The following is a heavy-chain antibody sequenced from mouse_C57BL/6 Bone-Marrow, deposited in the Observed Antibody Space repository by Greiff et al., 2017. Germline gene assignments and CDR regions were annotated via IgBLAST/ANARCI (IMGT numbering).Heavy chain of an antibody. CDR1: GFTFSSYG. CDR2: ISSGGSYT. V-gene: IGHV5-6*02. Sequence: DVKLVESGGDLVKPGGSLKLSCAASGFTFSSYGMSWVRQTPDKRLEWVATISSGGSYTYYPDSVKGRFTISRDNAKNTLYLQMSSLKSEDTAMYYCARGPYYYGSPYYAMDYWGQGTSVTVSS. J-gene: IGHJ4*01. CDR3: ARGPYYYGSPYYAMDY. D-gene: IGHD1-1*01.